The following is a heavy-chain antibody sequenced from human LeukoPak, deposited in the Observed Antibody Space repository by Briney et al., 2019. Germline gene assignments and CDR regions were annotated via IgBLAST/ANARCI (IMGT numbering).Heavy chain of an antibody. CDR1: GGSISSYF. V-gene: IGHV4-59*12. Sequence: SETLSLTCTVSGGSISSYFWSWIRQPPGKGLEWIGYIYYSGSTNYNPSLKSRVTISVDKSKNQFSLKLSSVTAADTAVYYCARKAIAAATFAECFQHWGQGTLVTVSS. CDR3: ARKAIAAATFAECFQH. D-gene: IGHD6-13*01. J-gene: IGHJ1*01. CDR2: IYYSGST.